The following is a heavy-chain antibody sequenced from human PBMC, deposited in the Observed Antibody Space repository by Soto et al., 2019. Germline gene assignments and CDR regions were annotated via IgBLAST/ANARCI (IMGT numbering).Heavy chain of an antibody. V-gene: IGHV1-58*02. CDR1: GFTFPRSA. D-gene: IGHD1-7*01. CDR2: IVVGSGNT. Sequence: XXGKVSYTASGFTFPRSAMQCVRRARGQRLEWIGWIVVGSGNTNYAQKFQERVTITRDMSTSTAYMELSSLRSEDTAVYYCAALLSYNWNSVDYWGQGTLVTVSS. J-gene: IGHJ4*02. CDR3: AALLSYNWNSVDY.